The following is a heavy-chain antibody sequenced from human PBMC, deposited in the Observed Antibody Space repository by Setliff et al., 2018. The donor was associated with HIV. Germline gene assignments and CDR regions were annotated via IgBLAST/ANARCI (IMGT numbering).Heavy chain of an antibody. Sequence: ASVKVSCKASGYSFSNYAMNWVRQAPGQGLEWMGWISAYNGNTNYAQKLQGRVTMTTDTSTSTAYMELRSLRSDDTAVYYCASTNWNYYMDVWGKGTTVTVSS. CDR3: ASTNWNYYMDV. J-gene: IGHJ6*03. CDR1: GYSFSNYA. CDR2: ISAYNGNT. V-gene: IGHV1-18*01. D-gene: IGHD1-1*01.